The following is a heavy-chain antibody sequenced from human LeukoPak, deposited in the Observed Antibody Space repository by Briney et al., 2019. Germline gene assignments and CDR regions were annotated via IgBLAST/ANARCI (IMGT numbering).Heavy chain of an antibody. CDR1: GLTFSNYA. CDR3: AKDDGGLFYYYYGMDV. D-gene: IGHD3-10*01. J-gene: IGHJ6*02. Sequence: GGSLRLSCAASGLTFSNYAMSWVRQAPGKGLEWVSAISGSGGSTYYADSVKGRFTISRDNSKNTLYLQMNSLRAEDTAVYYCAKDDGGLFYYYYGMDVWGQGTTVTVSS. CDR2: ISGSGGST. V-gene: IGHV3-23*01.